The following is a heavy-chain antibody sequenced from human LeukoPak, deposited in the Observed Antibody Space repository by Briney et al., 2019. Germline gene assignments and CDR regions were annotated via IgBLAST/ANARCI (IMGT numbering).Heavy chain of an antibody. V-gene: IGHV4-39*01. CDR2: IYYSGST. Sequence: SETLSLTCTVSGDSITSSSYYWGWIRQPPGKGLEWIGNIYYSGSTYYNPSLKSRVTISVDTSKNQFSLKLSSVTAADTAVFYCARAGGRKVRGVYWFDPWGQGTLVTVSS. CDR1: GDSITSSSYY. CDR3: ARAGGRKVRGVYWFDP. J-gene: IGHJ5*02. D-gene: IGHD3-10*01.